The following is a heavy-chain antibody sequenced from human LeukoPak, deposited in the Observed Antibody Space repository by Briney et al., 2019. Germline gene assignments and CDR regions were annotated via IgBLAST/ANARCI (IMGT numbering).Heavy chain of an antibody. CDR2: FSATDGSA. CDR3: AKARIAAAGTGAFDV. J-gene: IGHJ3*01. Sequence: GGSLRLSCAASGFTVSSYGMTWVRQAPGKGLEWVSAFSATDGSAQYAESVKGRFTISRDNSKSSLYLQMNSLRDEDTAVYYCAKARIAAAGTGAFDVWGQGTMVAVSS. D-gene: IGHD6-13*01. CDR1: GFTVSSYG. V-gene: IGHV3-23*01.